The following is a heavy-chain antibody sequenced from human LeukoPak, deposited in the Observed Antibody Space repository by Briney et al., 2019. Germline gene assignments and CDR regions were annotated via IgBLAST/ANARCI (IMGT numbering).Heavy chain of an antibody. Sequence: ASVKVSCKASGYTFTSYAMNWVRQAPGQGLEWMGWINTNTGNPTYAQGFTGRFVFPLDTSVSTAYLQISSLKAEDTAVYYCARVHLYYDSSGYYFYAFDIWGQGTMVTVSS. J-gene: IGHJ3*02. CDR3: ARVHLYYDSSGYYFYAFDI. CDR1: GYTFTSYA. D-gene: IGHD3-22*01. V-gene: IGHV7-4-1*02. CDR2: INTNTGNP.